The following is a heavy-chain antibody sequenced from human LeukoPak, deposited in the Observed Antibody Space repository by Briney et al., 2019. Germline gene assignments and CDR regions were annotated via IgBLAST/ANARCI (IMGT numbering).Heavy chain of an antibody. Sequence: SETLSLTCTVSGGSISSYYWSWIRQPPGKGLEWIGYIYYGGSTNYNPSLKSRVTMSVDTSKNQFSLKLSSVTAADTAVYYCARDKDYFDSGGAFDIWGQGTMVTVSS. CDR2: IYYGGST. J-gene: IGHJ3*02. CDR3: ARDKDYFDSGGAFDI. V-gene: IGHV4-59*01. D-gene: IGHD3-22*01. CDR1: GGSISSYY.